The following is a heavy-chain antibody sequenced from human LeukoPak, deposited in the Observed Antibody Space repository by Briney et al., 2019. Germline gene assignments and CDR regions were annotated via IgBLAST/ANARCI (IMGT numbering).Heavy chain of an antibody. CDR1: GGTFSSYA. V-gene: IGHV1-69*13. J-gene: IGHJ5*02. CDR3: ARDPRRYDFWSGYPPSNWFDP. D-gene: IGHD3-3*01. CDR2: IIPIFGTA. Sequence: SVKVSCKASGGTFSSYAISWVRQAPGQGLEWVGGIIPIFGTANYAQKFQGRVTITADESTSTAYMELSSLRSEDTAVYYCARDPRRYDFWSGYPPSNWFDPWGQGTLVTVSS.